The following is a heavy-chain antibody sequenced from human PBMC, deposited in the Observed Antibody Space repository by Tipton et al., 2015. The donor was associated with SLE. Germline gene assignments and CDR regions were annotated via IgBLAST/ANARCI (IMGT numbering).Heavy chain of an antibody. CDR2: INYSGST. V-gene: IGHV4-34*01. CDR1: GGSFSGYH. CDR3: ARGVSGYFHYCYMDV. Sequence: TLSLTCTIYGGSFSGYHWSWIRQPPGKGLEWIGEINYSGSTNYNPSLKSRVTISIGTSKIQLSLKLSSVTAADTAVYYCARGVSGYFHYCYMDVWGKGTTVTISS. D-gene: IGHD3-16*01. J-gene: IGHJ6*03.